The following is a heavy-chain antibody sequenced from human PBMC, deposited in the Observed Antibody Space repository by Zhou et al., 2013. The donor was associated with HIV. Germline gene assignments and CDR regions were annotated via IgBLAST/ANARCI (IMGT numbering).Heavy chain of an antibody. Sequence: QVQLVQSGAEVKKPGASVKVSCKASGYTFTNYGLNWVRQAPGLGLEWMGRISIYNGKTDYEQKFQGRVTMTRDTSTSTVYMELSSLRSEDTAVYYCARITRYSSSWYEGAFDIWGQGTMVTVSS. CDR3: ARITRYSSSWYEGAFDI. D-gene: IGHD6-13*01. V-gene: IGHV1-18*04. CDR1: GYTFTNYG. CDR2: ISIYNGKT. J-gene: IGHJ3*02.